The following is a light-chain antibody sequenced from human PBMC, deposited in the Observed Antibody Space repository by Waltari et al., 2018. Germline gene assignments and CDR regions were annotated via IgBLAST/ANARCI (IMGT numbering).Light chain of an antibody. J-gene: IGKJ1*01. V-gene: IGKV3-11*01. CDR3: QQRRNWPLT. CDR1: QSISNY. Sequence: SCRASQSISNYLAWFQQKPGQVPRVLIYAASNRASGVPTRFSGSGSGTDFTLTISCLEPEDFAIYYCQQRRNWPLTFGQGTRVEVK. CDR2: AAS.